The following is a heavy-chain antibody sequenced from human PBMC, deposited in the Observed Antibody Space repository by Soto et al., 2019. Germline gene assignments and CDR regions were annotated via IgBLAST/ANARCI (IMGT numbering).Heavy chain of an antibody. CDR3: ARAPLPSIPMVRMDV. J-gene: IGHJ6*02. CDR2: IYYSGST. V-gene: IGHV4-31*01. Sequence: QVQLQESGPGLVKPSQTLSLTCTVSGGSISSGGYYWSWIRQHPGKGLEWIGYIYYSGSTYYNPSRKSPATLXXDXSXXPLSLTLSRVPAADTAVYYCARAPLPSIPMVRMDVWGPGTTVTVSS. CDR1: GGSISSGGYY. D-gene: IGHD3-10*01.